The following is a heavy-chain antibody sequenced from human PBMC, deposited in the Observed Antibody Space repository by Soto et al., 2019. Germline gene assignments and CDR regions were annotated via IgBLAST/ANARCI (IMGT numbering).Heavy chain of an antibody. D-gene: IGHD4-17*01. J-gene: IGHJ5*02. V-gene: IGHV3-9*01. CDR1: GFTCDDYA. CDR3: AKAYTVTNWFDP. CDR2: ISWNSGSI. Sequence: EVQLVESGGGLVQPGRSLRLSCAASGFTCDDYAMHWVRQAPGKGLEWVSGISWNSGSIGYADSVKGRFTISRDNAKNSLYLQMNSLRAEDTALYYCAKAYTVTNWFDPWGQGTLVTVSS.